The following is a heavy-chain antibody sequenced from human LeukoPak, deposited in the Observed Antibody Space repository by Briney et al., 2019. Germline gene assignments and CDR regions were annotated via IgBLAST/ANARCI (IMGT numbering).Heavy chain of an antibody. V-gene: IGHV1-69*13. D-gene: IGHD3-10*01. J-gene: IGHJ6*03. CDR3: ARGMVRGSGYYYMDV. CDR2: IIPIFGTA. Sequence: SVKVSCKASGGTFSSYAISWVRQAPGQGLEWMGGIIPIFGTANYAQKFQGRVTITADESTSTAYMELSSLRSEDTAVHYCARGMVRGSGYYYMDVWGKGTTVTISS. CDR1: GGTFSSYA.